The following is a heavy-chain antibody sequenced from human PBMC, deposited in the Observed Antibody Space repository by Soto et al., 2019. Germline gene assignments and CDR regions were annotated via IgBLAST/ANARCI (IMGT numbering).Heavy chain of an antibody. CDR1: GGTFSSYA. D-gene: IGHD3-10*01. V-gene: IGHV1-69*06. CDR2: IIPIFGTA. Sequence: GASVKVSCKASGGTFSSYAISWVRQAPGQGLEWMGGIIPIFGTANYAQKFQGRVTITADKSTSTAYMELSSLRSEDTAVYYCARVTTVRGVKGVYYYGMDVWGQGTTVSVS. CDR3: ARVTTVRGVKGVYYYGMDV. J-gene: IGHJ6*02.